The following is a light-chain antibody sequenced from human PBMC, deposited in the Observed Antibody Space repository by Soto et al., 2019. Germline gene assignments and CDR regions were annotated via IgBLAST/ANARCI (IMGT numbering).Light chain of an antibody. V-gene: IGKV1-5*01. J-gene: IGKJ1*01. CDR3: QQYKTYWT. CDR1: QNIDRW. CDR2: DAS. Sequence: DSQVTQSPSSLSASVGDGVIITRRANQNIDRWLAWYQQKPGKAPKLLISDASTLESGVPSRFSGSGFGTEFTLTISSLQPDDFATYYCQQYKTYWTFGQGTKVDI.